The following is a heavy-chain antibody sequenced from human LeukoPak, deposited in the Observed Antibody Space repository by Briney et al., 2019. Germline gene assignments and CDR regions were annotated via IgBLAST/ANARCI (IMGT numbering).Heavy chain of an antibody. V-gene: IGHV1-2*06. CDR2: INPNSGGA. CDR3: ATDAYYDSSGSYPNDY. J-gene: IGHJ4*02. Sequence: ASVKVSCKASGYMFTGYYMHWVRQAPGQGLEWMGRINPNSGGANYAQKFQGRVTMTRDTSISTAYMELSRLISDDTAVYYCATDAYYDSSGSYPNDYWGQGTLVTVPS. D-gene: IGHD3-22*01. CDR1: GYMFTGYY.